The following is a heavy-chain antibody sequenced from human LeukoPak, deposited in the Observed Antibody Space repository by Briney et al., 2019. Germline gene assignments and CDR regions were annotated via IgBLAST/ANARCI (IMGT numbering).Heavy chain of an antibody. Sequence: PGGSLRLSCAASGFTFSSYSMNWVRQAPGKGLEWVSSISSSSNYIYYADSVKGRFTISRDNAKNSLYLQMNSLRAEDTAVYYCARDLSGVAGYTYGRGIDYWGQGTPVTVSS. CDR1: GFTFSSYS. CDR3: ARDLSGVAGYTYGRGIDY. V-gene: IGHV3-21*01. D-gene: IGHD5-18*01. J-gene: IGHJ4*02. CDR2: ISSSSNYI.